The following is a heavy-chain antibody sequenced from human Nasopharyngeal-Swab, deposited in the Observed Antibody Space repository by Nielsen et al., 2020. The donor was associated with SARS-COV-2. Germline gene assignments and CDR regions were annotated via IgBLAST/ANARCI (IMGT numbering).Heavy chain of an antibody. CDR2: ISAYNGNT. V-gene: IGHV1-18*01. CDR3: ARVTPTLYDSSGYLFDY. Sequence: ASVKVSCKASGYTFTSYGISWVRQAPGQGLEWMGWISAYNGNTNYAQKLQGRVTMTTDTSTSTAYMELRSLGSDDTAVYYCARVTPTLYDSSGYLFDYWGQGTLVTVSS. CDR1: GYTFTSYG. D-gene: IGHD3-22*01. J-gene: IGHJ4*02.